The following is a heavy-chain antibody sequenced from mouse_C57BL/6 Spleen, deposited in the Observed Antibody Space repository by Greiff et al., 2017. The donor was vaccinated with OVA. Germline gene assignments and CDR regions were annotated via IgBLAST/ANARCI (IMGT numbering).Heavy chain of an antibody. D-gene: IGHD2-2*01. CDR2: INPNNGGT. CDR1: GYTFTDYN. Sequence: VQLQQSGPELVKPGASVKLPCKASGYTFTDYNMDWVKQSHGKSLEWIGDINPNNGGTTYNQKFKGKATLTVDKSSSTAYMELRSLTSEDTAVYYCARTRVYGYDGYFGVWGTGTTVTVST. J-gene: IGHJ1*03. CDR3: ARTRVYGYDGYFGV. V-gene: IGHV1-18*01.